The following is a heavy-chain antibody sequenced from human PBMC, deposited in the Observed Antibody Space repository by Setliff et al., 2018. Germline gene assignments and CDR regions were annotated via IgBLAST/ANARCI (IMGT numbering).Heavy chain of an antibody. D-gene: IGHD3-3*01. CDR1: GDYISGGDYY. CDR2: IYYSGKT. CDR3: ARIAYFDFWRGFGVGAFDL. Sequence: SETLSLTCTVSGDYISGGDYYWTWIRQPAGKRLEWVGSIYYSGKTYSNPSFKIRVTMSVDKSKNQFSLKLASVTAADRAVYYCARIAYFDFWRGFGVGAFDLWGHGSVVTVSS. J-gene: IGHJ3*01. V-gene: IGHV4-39*01.